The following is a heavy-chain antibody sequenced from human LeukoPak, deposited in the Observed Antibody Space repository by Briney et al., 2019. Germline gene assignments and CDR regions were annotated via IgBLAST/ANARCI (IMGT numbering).Heavy chain of an antibody. CDR1: GFTFSDYY. V-gene: IGHV3-69-1*01. CDR2: ISSSSTI. CDR3: ARVEVAVAIDY. D-gene: IGHD6-19*01. J-gene: IGHJ4*02. Sequence: GGSLTLSCAASGFTFSDYYMNWVRQAPGKGLDWVSSISSSSTIYYTDSVKGRFTISRDNAKNSLYLQMNSLRAEDTAVYYCARVEVAVAIDYWGQGTLVTVSS.